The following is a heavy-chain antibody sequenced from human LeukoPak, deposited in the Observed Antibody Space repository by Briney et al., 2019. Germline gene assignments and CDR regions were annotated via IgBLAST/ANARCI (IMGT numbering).Heavy chain of an antibody. J-gene: IGHJ5*02. V-gene: IGHV4-59*01. CDR1: GGSLSSYY. CDR3: ARRPAVAGTDGRGWFDH. Sequence: PSETLSLTCTVSGGSLSSYYWSWIRQPPGKGLEWIGFIYYSGSTNYNPSLKNRVTISLDTSKNQFSLRLSSVTAADTAVYYCARRPAVAGTDGRGWFDHWGQGILVTVSS. CDR2: IYYSGST. D-gene: IGHD6-19*01.